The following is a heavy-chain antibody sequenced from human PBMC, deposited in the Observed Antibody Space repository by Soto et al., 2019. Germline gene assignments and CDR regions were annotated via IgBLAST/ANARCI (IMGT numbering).Heavy chain of an antibody. D-gene: IGHD3-10*01. Sequence: EVQLVESGGGLVKPGGSLRLSCAASGFTFSNAWMSWVRQAPGKGLEWVANIKQDGSEKYYVDSVKGRFTISRDNAKNSLYLQMNSLRAEDTAVYYCARDQPQLLWFGESIGPDYWGQGTLVTVSS. CDR2: IKQDGSEK. V-gene: IGHV3-7*03. CDR1: GFTFSNAW. CDR3: ARDQPQLLWFGESIGPDY. J-gene: IGHJ4*02.